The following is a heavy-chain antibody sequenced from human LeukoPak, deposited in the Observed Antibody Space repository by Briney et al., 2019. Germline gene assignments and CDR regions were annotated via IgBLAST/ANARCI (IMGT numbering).Heavy chain of an antibody. V-gene: IGHV1-46*01. J-gene: IGHJ5*02. CDR2: INPSGGST. Sequence: ASVKVSCTASGYTFTSYYMHWVRQAPGQGLEWMGIINPSGGSTSYAQKFQGRVTMTRDTSTSTVYMELSSLRSEDTAVYYCARDSSSWFAGGGFDPWGQGTLVTVSS. CDR3: ARDSSSWFAGGGFDP. CDR1: GYTFTSYY. D-gene: IGHD6-13*01.